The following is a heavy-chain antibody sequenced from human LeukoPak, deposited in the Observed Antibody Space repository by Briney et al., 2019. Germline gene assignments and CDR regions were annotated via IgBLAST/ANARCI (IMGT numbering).Heavy chain of an antibody. CDR1: GFTFDDYG. J-gene: IGHJ6*03. Sequence: GGSLRLSCAASGFTFDDYGMSWVRQAPGKGLERVSGINWNGGSTGYADSVKGRFTISRDNAKNSLYLQMNSLRAEDTALYYCARGQYQTIDYYYYMDVWGKGTTVTVSS. V-gene: IGHV3-20*04. CDR3: ARGQYQTIDYYYYMDV. CDR2: INWNGGST. D-gene: IGHD4/OR15-4a*01.